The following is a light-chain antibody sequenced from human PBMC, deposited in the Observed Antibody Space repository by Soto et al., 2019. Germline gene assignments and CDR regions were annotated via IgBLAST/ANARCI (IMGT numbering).Light chain of an antibody. CDR1: SSDVGTYNL. CDR3: CSYAGSSTPYV. V-gene: IGLV2-23*01. Sequence: ALTQPASVSGSPGQSITISCTGTSSDVGTYNLVSWYQQHPGKAPKLMIYEDIKRPSGVSNRFSGSKSGNTASLTISGLQAEDEADYYCCSYAGSSTPYVFGTGTKLTVL. J-gene: IGLJ1*01. CDR2: EDI.